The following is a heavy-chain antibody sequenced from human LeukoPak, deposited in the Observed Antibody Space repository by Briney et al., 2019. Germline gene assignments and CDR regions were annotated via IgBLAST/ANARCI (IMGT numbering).Heavy chain of an antibody. V-gene: IGHV3-74*01. CDR3: ARDRGYSIGREY. Sequence: QPGGSLRLSCAASGFTFSSYWMHWVRQAPGKGLVWVSLIIGDGSSTSYADSVKGRFTISRDNAKNTLYLQMNSLRAEDTAVYYCARDRGYSIGREYWGQGTLVTVSS. D-gene: IGHD6-25*01. J-gene: IGHJ4*01. CDR2: IIGDGSST. CDR1: GFTFSSYW.